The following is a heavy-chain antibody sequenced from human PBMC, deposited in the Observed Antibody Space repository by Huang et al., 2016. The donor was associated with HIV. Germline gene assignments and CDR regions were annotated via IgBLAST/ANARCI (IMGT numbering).Heavy chain of an antibody. J-gene: IGHJ2*01. V-gene: IGHV3-30*02. CDR1: GFTFSSYV. D-gene: IGHD3-22*01. Sequence: QVQLVESGGGVVQPGGSLRLSCAASGFTFSSYVMHWVSQAPGKGLEWVAVIRYDENNKYYADSVKGRFTISRDNTKNTLYLQMNSLRTEDTAVYYCAKDHDSGGLYWFFDLWGRGTLVTVSS. CDR3: AKDHDSGGLYWFFDL. CDR2: IRYDENNK.